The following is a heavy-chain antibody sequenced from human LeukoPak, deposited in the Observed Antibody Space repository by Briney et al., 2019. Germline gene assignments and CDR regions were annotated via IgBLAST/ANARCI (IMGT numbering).Heavy chain of an antibody. D-gene: IGHD5-18*01. CDR2: IIPIFGTA. CDR1: GGTFSSYA. Sequence: ASVKVSCKASGGTFSSYAISWVGQAPGQGLEWMGGIIPIFGTANYAQKCQGRVTIAADESTSTAYMELSSLRSEDTAVYYCARGGGVDTAMVRGAFDIWGQGTMVTVSS. V-gene: IGHV1-69*13. CDR3: ARGGGVDTAMVRGAFDI. J-gene: IGHJ3*02.